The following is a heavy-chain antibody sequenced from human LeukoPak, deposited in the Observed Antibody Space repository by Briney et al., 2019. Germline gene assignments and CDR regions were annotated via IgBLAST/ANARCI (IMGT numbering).Heavy chain of an antibody. CDR3: ATASTRGYTYGYLDY. CDR2: VKTDGSST. CDR1: GFTLSSYW. J-gene: IGHJ4*02. D-gene: IGHD5-18*01. Sequence: GGSLRLSCAASGFTLSSYWMHWVRQAPGKGLVWVSRVKTDGSSTSYADSVKGRFTISRDDSKNTLYLQMNSLRTEDTAVYYCATASTRGYTYGYLDYWGQGTLVTVSS. V-gene: IGHV3-74*01.